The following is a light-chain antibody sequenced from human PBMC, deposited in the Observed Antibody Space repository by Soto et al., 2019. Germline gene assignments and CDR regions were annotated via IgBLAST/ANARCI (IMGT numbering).Light chain of an antibody. J-gene: IGKJ1*01. Sequence: EVVMTHSPTTLSVSPWERATLSCRASQSVSSRLAWYQQKPGLPPRLLIYGASTRATETPVRFTGSGSGTEFTLTISSLQSEDFAVYYCQQYDKWPPWTFGQGTKVDIK. CDR3: QQYDKWPPWT. CDR2: GAS. CDR1: QSVSSR. V-gene: IGKV3-15*01.